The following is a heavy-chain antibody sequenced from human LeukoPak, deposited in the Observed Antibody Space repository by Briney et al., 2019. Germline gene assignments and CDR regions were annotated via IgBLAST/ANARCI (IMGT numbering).Heavy chain of an antibody. J-gene: IGHJ4*02. CDR2: ISAYNGNT. CDR3: ASDDSGSYYGTSNRYFDY. CDR1: VYTFPSYY. Sequence: ASVTVSCMASVYTFPSYYMHWLRQAPAQGLEGMGWISAYNGNTNYAQKLQGRVTMTTDTSTSTAKMELRSLRSDDTAVYYGASDDSGSYYGTSNRYFDYWGQGTLVTVSS. D-gene: IGHD1-26*01. V-gene: IGHV1-18*04.